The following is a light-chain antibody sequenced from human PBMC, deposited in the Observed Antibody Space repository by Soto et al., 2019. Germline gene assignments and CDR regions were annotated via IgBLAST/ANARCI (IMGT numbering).Light chain of an antibody. J-gene: IGKJ1*01. CDR2: DTS. Sequence: DIQMTQSPSTLSASVGDRVTITCRASQSISSWLAWYQQKPGKAPKLLIYDTSSLESGVPSRFSGSGSGTKFTLTISSLQPDDFATYYCQQYRAWTFGQGTKVDIK. V-gene: IGKV1-5*01. CDR3: QQYRAWT. CDR1: QSISSW.